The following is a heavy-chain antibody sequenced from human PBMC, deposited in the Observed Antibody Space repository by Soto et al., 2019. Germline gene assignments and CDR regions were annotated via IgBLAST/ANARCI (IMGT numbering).Heavy chain of an antibody. V-gene: IGHV4-39*01. CDR3: ARQGWERYYYYYMDV. CDR2: FYYSGST. CDR1: GGSISSSSYY. D-gene: IGHD1-26*01. J-gene: IGHJ6*03. Sequence: SQTLSLTCTVSGGSISSSSYYWGWIRQPPGKGLEWIGSFYYSGSTYYNPSLKSRVTITVDKSKNQFSLKLRAVTAADSAVYYCARQGWERYYYYYMDVWGKGTTVTVSS.